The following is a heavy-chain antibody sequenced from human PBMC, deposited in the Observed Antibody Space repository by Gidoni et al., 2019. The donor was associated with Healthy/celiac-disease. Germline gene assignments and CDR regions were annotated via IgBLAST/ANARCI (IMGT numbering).Heavy chain of an antibody. CDR2: ISSSSSYI. J-gene: IGHJ6*02. V-gene: IGHV3-21*01. CDR1: GFTFSSYS. CDR3: ARDHNYYYGMDV. Sequence: QRLSCAASGFTFSSYSMNWVRQAPGKGLEWVSSISSSSSYIYYADSVKGRFTISRDNAKNSLYLQMNSLRAEDTAVYYCARDHNYYYGMDVWGQGTTVTVSS.